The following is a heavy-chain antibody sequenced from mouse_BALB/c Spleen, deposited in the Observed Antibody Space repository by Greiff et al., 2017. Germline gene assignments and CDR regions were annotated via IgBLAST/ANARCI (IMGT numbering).Heavy chain of an antibody. V-gene: IGHV1S135*01. D-gene: IGHD4-1*01. Sequence: EVKLMESGPELVKPGASVKVSCKASGYAFTSYNMYWVKQSHGKSLEWIGYIDPYNGGTSYNQKFKGKATLTVDKSSSTAYMHLNSLTSEDSAVYYCARRRELGLYYFDYWGQGTTLTVSS. J-gene: IGHJ2*01. CDR2: IDPYNGGT. CDR1: GYAFTSYN. CDR3: ARRRELGLYYFDY.